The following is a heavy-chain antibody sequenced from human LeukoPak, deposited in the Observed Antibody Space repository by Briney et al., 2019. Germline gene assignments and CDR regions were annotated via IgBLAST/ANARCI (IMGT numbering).Heavy chain of an antibody. V-gene: IGHV4-30-4*08. CDR2: FYTGGNT. J-gene: IGHJ3*02. CDR1: GGSICSGDYY. Sequence: PSETLSLTCTVSGGSICSGDYYWSWIRQPPGRGLGWIGYFYTGGNTYNNPSLKSRVTISVDTSKIQFSLKLSSVTAADTAVYYCARDPFFEDSQLLYRSAFDIWGQGTMVTVSS. D-gene: IGHD2-2*02. CDR3: ARDPFFEDSQLLYRSAFDI.